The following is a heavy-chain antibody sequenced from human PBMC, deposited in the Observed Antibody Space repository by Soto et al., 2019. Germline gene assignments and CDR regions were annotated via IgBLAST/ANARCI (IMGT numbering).Heavy chain of an antibody. CDR2: MNDSGST. Sequence: QVQLQQWGAGLLKPSETLSLTCAVSGGSFSGYYWRWIRQPPGKGLEWIGEMNDSGSTKYNASLESRVTISVDTSKGHCSLTLTSVTAADTAVYYGASPRWNYIYWGQGTLVAVSS. J-gene: IGHJ4*02. V-gene: IGHV4-34*01. CDR3: ASPRWNYIY. CDR1: GGSFSGYY. D-gene: IGHD1-7*01.